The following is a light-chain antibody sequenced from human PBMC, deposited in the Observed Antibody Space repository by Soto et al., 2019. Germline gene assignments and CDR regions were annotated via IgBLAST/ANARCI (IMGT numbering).Light chain of an antibody. V-gene: IGKV1-16*02. CDR3: QQYETFPPS. J-gene: IGKJ4*01. CDR1: RGVNNY. Sequence: DIPMTQSPSSLSASVGDRITITCRASRGVNNYVAWFQQKPGKAPRSLIYGTGHLQRGAPSKFSGSGSGTDFTLTISNLQPEDFATYYCQQYETFPPSFGGGTKVEI. CDR2: GTG.